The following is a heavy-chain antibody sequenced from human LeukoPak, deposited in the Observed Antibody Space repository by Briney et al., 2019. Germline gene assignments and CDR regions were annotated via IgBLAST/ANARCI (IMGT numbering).Heavy chain of an antibody. CDR3: ARINADDILTGYFYY. J-gene: IGHJ4*02. D-gene: IGHD3-9*01. V-gene: IGHV1-69*13. Sequence: GASVKVSCKASGGTFSSYAIGWVRQAPGQGLEWMGGIIPIFGTANYAQKFQGRVTITADESTSTAYMELSSLRSEDTAVYYCARINADDILTGYFYYWGQGTLVTVSS. CDR1: GGTFSSYA. CDR2: IIPIFGTA.